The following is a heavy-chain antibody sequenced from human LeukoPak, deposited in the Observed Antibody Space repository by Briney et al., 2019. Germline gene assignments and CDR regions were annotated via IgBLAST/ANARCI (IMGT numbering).Heavy chain of an antibody. V-gene: IGHV3-33*03. J-gene: IGHJ4*02. CDR2: IWYDGSDK. Sequence: PGGSLRLSCAASGFTFSSYGMHWVRQASGKGLEWVAFIWYDGSDKYYADSVKGRFTISRDNAKNSLYLQMNSLRAEDTALYHCARSGDFWSGELDYWGQGTLVTVSS. D-gene: IGHD3-3*01. CDR1: GFTFSSYG. CDR3: ARSGDFWSGELDY.